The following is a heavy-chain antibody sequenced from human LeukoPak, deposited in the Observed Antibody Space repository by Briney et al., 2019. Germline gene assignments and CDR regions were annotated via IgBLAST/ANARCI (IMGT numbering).Heavy chain of an antibody. Sequence: GSLRLSCAAPGFTLNRHWLSLVRRAPGKGLEWVANIKPDGSEKYYVDSVKGRFTIFRDNAKNSLYLHMNSLRAEDTAVYYCARERGDYWGQGTLVTVSS. CDR2: IKPDGSEK. CDR3: ARERGDY. V-gene: IGHV3-7*05. CDR1: GFTLNRHW. J-gene: IGHJ4*02.